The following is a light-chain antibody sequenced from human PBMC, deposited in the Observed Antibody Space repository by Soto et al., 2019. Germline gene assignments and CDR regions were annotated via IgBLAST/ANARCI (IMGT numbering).Light chain of an antibody. CDR2: GVS. J-gene: IGKJ1*01. Sequence: EIVLTQSPGTLALSLGDGATLSCRASQTVNRNYLAWYHQKPGQPPRLLIYGVSNRATGDPDRFSGGGSGTEFTLTIVSLEPDDFGTYYCQQYIDSPRTFGQGTRVEVK. CDR1: QTVNRNY. CDR3: QQYIDSPRT. V-gene: IGKV3-20*01.